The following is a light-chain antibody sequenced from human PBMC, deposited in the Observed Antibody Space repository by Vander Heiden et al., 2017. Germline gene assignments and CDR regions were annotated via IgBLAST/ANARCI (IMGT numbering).Light chain of an antibody. CDR3: QQSHSTPYT. CDR2: AAS. Sequence: DIQVTQFPSSLSASVGDRVTITCRASQSISSYLNWYQQKPGKAPKLLIYAASSLQSGVPSRFSGSGSGTDFTLTISSLQPEDFATYYCQQSHSTPYTFGQGTKLXIK. CDR1: QSISSY. V-gene: IGKV1-39*01. J-gene: IGKJ2*01.